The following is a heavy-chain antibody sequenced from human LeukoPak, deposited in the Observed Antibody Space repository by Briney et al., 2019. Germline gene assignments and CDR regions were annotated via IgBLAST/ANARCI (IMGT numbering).Heavy chain of an antibody. V-gene: IGHV4-39*01. D-gene: IGHD3-16*02. CDR3: ARHFIMITFGGVIVPSHFDY. J-gene: IGHJ4*02. CDR1: GGSISSSSYY. CDR2: IYYSGST. Sequence: PSGTLSLTCTVSGGSISSSSYYWGWIRQPPGKGLEWIGSIYYSGSTYYNPSLKSRVTISVDTSKNQFSLKLSSVTAADTAVYYCARHFIMITFGGVIVPSHFDYWGQGTLVTVSS.